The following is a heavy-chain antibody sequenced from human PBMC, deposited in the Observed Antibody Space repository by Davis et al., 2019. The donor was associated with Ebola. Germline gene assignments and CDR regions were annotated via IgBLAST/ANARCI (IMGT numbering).Heavy chain of an antibody. CDR2: INPSGGST. Sequence: ASVKVSCKASGYTFTSYYMHWVRQAPGQGLEWMGIINPSGGSTSYAQKFQGRVTMTRDTSTSTVYMELSSLRSEDTAVYYCARDLAPILRIAVAGPDAFDIWGQGTMVTVSS. J-gene: IGHJ3*02. CDR3: ARDLAPILRIAVAGPDAFDI. CDR1: GYTFTSYY. D-gene: IGHD6-19*01. V-gene: IGHV1-46*01.